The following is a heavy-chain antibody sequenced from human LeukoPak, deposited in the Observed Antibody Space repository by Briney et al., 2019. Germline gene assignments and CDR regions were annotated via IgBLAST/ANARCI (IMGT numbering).Heavy chain of an antibody. CDR1: GGSISSGSYY. D-gene: IGHD3-10*01. V-gene: IGHV4-61*02. Sequence: SETLSLTCTVSGGSISSGSYYWSWIRQLAGKGLEWIGRIYTSGITNYNPSLKSRVALSVDTSKNQFSLKLSSVTAADTAVYYCARDMVLTAYDAFDIWGQGTMVTVSS. CDR3: ARDMVLTAYDAFDI. J-gene: IGHJ3*02. CDR2: IYTSGIT.